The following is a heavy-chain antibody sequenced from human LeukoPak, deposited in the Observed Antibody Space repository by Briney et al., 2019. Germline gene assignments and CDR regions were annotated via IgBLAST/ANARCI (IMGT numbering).Heavy chain of an antibody. V-gene: IGHV4-38-2*01. CDR2: IYHIGSN. Sequence: SETLSLTCGVSGYSISRGYYWAWMRQPPGKGLECSGTIYHIGSNYYTPSLGSRVTISVDTSKNEFSLNLKSVTAADTAVYYCARAGWIITSGIDYWGQGALVTVSS. D-gene: IGHD3-10*01. CDR1: GYSISRGYY. J-gene: IGHJ4*02. CDR3: ARAGWIITSGIDY.